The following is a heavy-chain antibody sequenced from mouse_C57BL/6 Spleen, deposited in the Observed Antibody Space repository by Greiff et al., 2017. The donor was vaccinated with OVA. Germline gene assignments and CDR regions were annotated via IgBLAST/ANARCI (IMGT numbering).Heavy chain of an antibody. CDR3: AKLGYAMDY. CDR1: GYAFSSSW. J-gene: IGHJ4*01. Sequence: VQLQQSGPELVKPGASVKISCKASGYAFSSSWMNWVKQRPGKGLEWIGRIYPGDGDTNYNGKFKGNATLTADKSSSTAYMQLSSLTSEDSAVYFCAKLGYAMDYWGQGTSVTVSS. D-gene: IGHD4-1*01. CDR2: IYPGDGDT. V-gene: IGHV1-82*01.